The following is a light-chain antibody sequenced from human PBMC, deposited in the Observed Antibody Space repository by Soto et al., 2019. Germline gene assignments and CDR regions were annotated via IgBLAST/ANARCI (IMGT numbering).Light chain of an antibody. CDR1: QSISSW. J-gene: IGKJ1*01. V-gene: IGKV1-5*01. Sequence: IQMTQAPSTLSASVGDGVTITSRASQSISSWLAWYQQKPGKAPKLLIYDASSLESGVPSRFSGSGSGTEFTLTISSLQPDDFATYYCQQYNSYPWTFGQGTKVDIK. CDR3: QQYNSYPWT. CDR2: DAS.